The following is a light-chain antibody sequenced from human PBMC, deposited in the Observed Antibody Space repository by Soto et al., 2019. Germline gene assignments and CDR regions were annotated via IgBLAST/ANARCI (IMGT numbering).Light chain of an antibody. CDR3: LQHNSYPLT. V-gene: IGKV1-17*01. CDR1: QNINNW. CDR2: GAS. J-gene: IGKJ3*01. Sequence: DIQMTQSPSTLSASIGDRVTITFRASQNINNWIAWYQQKPGKAPKRLIYGASRLQSGVPSRFSGSGSGTEFTLTISSLQPEDFATYYCLQHNSYPLTFGPGTKVDIK.